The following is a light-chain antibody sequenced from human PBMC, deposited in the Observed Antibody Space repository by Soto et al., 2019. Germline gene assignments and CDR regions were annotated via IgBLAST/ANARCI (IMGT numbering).Light chain of an antibody. CDR2: GGS. CDR1: QSISSD. V-gene: IGKV3-20*01. CDR3: QQYSSSRT. Sequence: VMAQSPATLSVSPGERATLSCRASQSISSDLAWYQQKPGQAPRLLIYGGSSRATGIPVRFSGSGSETDFTLTITRLEPEDFAVYYCQQYSSSRTFGQGTKVDI. J-gene: IGKJ1*01.